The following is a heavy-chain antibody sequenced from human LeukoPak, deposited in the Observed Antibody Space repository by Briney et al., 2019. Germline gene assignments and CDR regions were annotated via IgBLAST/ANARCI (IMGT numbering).Heavy chain of an antibody. J-gene: IGHJ3*01. V-gene: IGHV3-30-3*01. D-gene: IGHD5-18*01. CDR2: ISYAGSNK. CDR3: ARDQDTAMPDDAFDL. CDR1: GFTFNNYT. Sequence: GGSLRLSCAASGFTFNNYTTHWVRQAPGKGLEWVAVISYAGSNKYYADSVKGRFTISRDSSKNTLYLRINSLRAEDTAVYFCARDQDTAMPDDAFDLWGQGTMVTVSS.